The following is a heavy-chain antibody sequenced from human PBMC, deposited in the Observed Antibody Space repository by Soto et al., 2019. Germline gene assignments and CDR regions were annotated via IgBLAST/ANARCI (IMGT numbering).Heavy chain of an antibody. CDR2: IYYSGST. Sequence: SETLSLTCTVSGGSISSSSYYWGWLRQPPGKGLEWIGSIYYSGSTYYNPSLKSRVTISVDTTKNQFPLKLNSVAAADTAVYYCARLIIGAGAPQTDYWGKGTLVTVSS. CDR3: ARLIIGAGAPQTDY. CDR1: GGSISSSSYY. D-gene: IGHD1-26*01. J-gene: IGHJ4*02. V-gene: IGHV4-39*01.